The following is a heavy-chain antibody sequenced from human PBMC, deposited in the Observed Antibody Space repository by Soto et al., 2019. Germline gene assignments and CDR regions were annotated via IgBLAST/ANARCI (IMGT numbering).Heavy chain of an antibody. CDR2: TYYKSKWNN. CDR1: GDSVSSNSAG. D-gene: IGHD3-10*01. Sequence: SQTRSLTCVISGDSVSSNSAGWNWIRQSPSRGLEWPGRTYYKSKWNNDYALSVKSRITINPGTSKNQFSLHLYSVTPEDTAVYYCTGITWFRGMDVWGPVPAITVSS. V-gene: IGHV6-1*01. CDR3: TGITWFRGMDV. J-gene: IGHJ6*02.